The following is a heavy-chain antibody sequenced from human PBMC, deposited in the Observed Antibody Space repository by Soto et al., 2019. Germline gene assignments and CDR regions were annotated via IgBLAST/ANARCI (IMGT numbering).Heavy chain of an antibody. J-gene: IGHJ5*02. CDR1: SGSISSSNW. CDR2: IYHSGST. Sequence: SETLSLTCAVSSGSISSSNWWSWVRQPPGKGLEWIGEIYHSGSTNYNPSLKSRVTISVDKSKNQFSLKLSSVTAADTAVYYCASRAGYCTNGVCYLTPFDLWGQGTLVTVAS. V-gene: IGHV4-4*02. CDR3: ASRAGYCTNGVCYLTPFDL. D-gene: IGHD2-8*01.